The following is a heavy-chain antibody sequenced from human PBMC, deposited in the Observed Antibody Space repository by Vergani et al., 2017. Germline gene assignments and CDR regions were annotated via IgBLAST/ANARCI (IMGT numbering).Heavy chain of an antibody. CDR1: GGSFSGYY. D-gene: IGHD5-18*01. CDR2: INHSGST. V-gene: IGHV4-34*01. Sequence: QVQLQQWGAGLLKPSETLSLTCAVYGGSFSGYYWSWIRQPPGKGLEWIGEINHSGSTNYNPSLKSRVTISVDTSKNQVSLKLRSVTAAAAAVYYCARGGYSYGLVSPWFDPWGQGTLVTVSS. J-gene: IGHJ5*02. CDR3: ARGGYSYGLVSPWFDP.